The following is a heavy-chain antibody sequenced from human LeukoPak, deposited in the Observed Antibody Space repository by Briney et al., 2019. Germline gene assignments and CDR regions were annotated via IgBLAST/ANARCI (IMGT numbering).Heavy chain of an antibody. Sequence: PGGSLRLSCAASGFTFSGSSMNWVRQAPGKGLEWVSSTSSGSSYIYYSDSVKGRFTISRDNAKNSLYLQMNSLRAEDTAVYYCARTRDGFSYYYGMDVWGQGTTVTVPS. J-gene: IGHJ6*02. D-gene: IGHD5-24*01. CDR1: GFTFSGSS. CDR2: TSSGSSYI. V-gene: IGHV3-21*01. CDR3: ARTRDGFSYYYGMDV.